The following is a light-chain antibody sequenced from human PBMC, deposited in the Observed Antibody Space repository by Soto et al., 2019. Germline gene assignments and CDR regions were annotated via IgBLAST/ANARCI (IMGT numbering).Light chain of an antibody. V-gene: IGLV2-14*01. CDR1: SSDVGGYNY. CDR2: VVD. J-gene: IGLJ1*01. Sequence: QSALTQPASVSGSPGQSITISCTGTSSDVGGYNYVSWYQQYPGKAPKLLIYVVDNRPSGVSSRFSGSNSGNTASLTISGLQSEDEAEYYCNSYTSSNTFVFGTGTKVTVL. CDR3: NSYTSSNTFV.